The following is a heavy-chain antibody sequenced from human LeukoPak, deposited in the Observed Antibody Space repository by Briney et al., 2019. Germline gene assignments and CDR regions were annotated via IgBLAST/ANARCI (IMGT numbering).Heavy chain of an antibody. V-gene: IGHV3-33*01. CDR2: VWRGGNYK. CDR3: VIDPPDSGWAFWS. CDR1: GFYFRTHA. Sequence: GGSLRLSCSASGFYFRTHAMHWVRQAPGKRREWVAMVWRGGNYKYYADSVRGRFTISRDDSRSGVYLQMHSLRAEDTAVYSCVIDPPDSGWAFWSWGQGALVTVSS. J-gene: IGHJ5*02. D-gene: IGHD6-19*01.